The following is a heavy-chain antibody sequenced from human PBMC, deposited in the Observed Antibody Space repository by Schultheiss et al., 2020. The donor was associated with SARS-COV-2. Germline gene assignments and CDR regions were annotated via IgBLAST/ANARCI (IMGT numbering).Heavy chain of an antibody. CDR3: TRRMYYNYGMDV. CDR1: GGSISSYY. J-gene: IGHJ6*02. D-gene: IGHD2-8*01. Sequence: SETLTLTCTVSGGSISSYYWSWIRQPPGKGLEWIGYIYYSGSTKYNPSHKSRVAITVDTSKNHLSLNLTSGSTADTAVYFCTRRMYYNYGMDVWGQGTTVTVSS. CDR2: IYYSGST. V-gene: IGHV4-59*12.